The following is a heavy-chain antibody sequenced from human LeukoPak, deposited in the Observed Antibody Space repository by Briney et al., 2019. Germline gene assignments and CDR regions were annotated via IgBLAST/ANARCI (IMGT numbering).Heavy chain of an antibody. CDR1: GSSMNNLY. CDR3: ARGHSGSYYGY. D-gene: IGHD1-26*01. Sequence: SGTLSLTCTVSGSSMNNLYWTWIRQPAGKGPEWIGRIQTSGSTNYNPSLRSRVTMSLDTSKNLFSLSLSSVTAADTAVYYCARGHSGSYYGYWGQGPLVTVSS. V-gene: IGHV4-4*07. CDR2: IQTSGST. J-gene: IGHJ4*02.